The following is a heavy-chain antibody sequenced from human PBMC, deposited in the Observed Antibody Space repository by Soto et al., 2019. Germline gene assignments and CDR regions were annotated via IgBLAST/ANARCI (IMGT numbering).Heavy chain of an antibody. J-gene: IGHJ3*02. CDR3: ARDNSSGYHTRDAFDI. CDR1: GFTFSSYG. CDR2: ISSSSSYI. D-gene: IGHD3-22*01. V-gene: IGHV3-21*01. Sequence: PGGSLRLSCAASGFTFSSYGMNWVRQAPGKGLEWVSSISSSSSYIYYADSVKGRFTISRDNAKNSLYLQMNSLRAEDTAVYYCARDNSSGYHTRDAFDIWGQGTMVTVSS.